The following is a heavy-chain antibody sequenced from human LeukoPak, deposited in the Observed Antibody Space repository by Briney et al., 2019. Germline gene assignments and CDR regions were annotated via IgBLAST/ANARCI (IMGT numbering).Heavy chain of an antibody. D-gene: IGHD3-22*01. CDR1: GYSISDGYF. Sequence: SETLSLTCAVSGYSISDGYFWAWVRQPPGKGLEWIGTIYYSGSTYYNPSLKSRVTISVDTSKNQFSLKLSSVTAADTAVYYCARLETYYYDSSGYYYGYFDYWGQGTLVTVSS. V-gene: IGHV4-38-2*01. CDR2: IYYSGST. CDR3: ARLETYYYDSSGYYYGYFDY. J-gene: IGHJ4*02.